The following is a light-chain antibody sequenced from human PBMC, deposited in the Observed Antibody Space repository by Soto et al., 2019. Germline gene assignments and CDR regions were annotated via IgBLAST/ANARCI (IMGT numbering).Light chain of an antibody. J-gene: IGLJ2*01. CDR3: AAWDDSLRVVV. CDR1: SSNIGSNT. V-gene: IGLV1-44*01. Sequence: QSVLTQPPSASGTPGLRVTISCSGSSSNIGSNTVNWYQQVPGMAPKLLIYSDSQRPSGVPDRFSGSESGTSVSLAISGLQSEDEADYYCAAWDDSLRVVVFGGGTKVTVL. CDR2: SDS.